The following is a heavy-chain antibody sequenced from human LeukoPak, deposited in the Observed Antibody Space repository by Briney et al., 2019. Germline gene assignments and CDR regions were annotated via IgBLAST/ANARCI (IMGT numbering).Heavy chain of an antibody. Sequence: ASVKVSCKASGGTFSSYAISWVRQAPGQGLEWMGGIIPIFGTANYAQKFQGGVTITADESTSTAYMELSSLRSEDTAVYYCAKGPPEAPHIQLWFWVYWGQGTLVTVSS. D-gene: IGHD5-18*01. CDR2: IIPIFGTA. CDR3: AKGPPEAPHIQLWFWVY. V-gene: IGHV1-69*13. J-gene: IGHJ4*02. CDR1: GGTFSSYA.